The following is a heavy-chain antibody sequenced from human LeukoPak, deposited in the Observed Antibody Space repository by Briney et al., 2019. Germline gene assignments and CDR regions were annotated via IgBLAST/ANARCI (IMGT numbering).Heavy chain of an antibody. CDR2: INNDGSST. CDR3: ARDLNARDLNVLLQNYRSSWYPADY. CDR1: GFTFSTYW. D-gene: IGHD6-13*01. V-gene: IGHV3-74*01. Sequence: PGGSLRLSCAASGFTFSTYWMHWVRQPPGRGLVWVSRINNDGSSTSYADSVKGRFTISRDNAKNTVYLQMNSLRAEDTALYYCARDLNARDLNVLLQNYRSSWYPADYWGQGTLVTVSS. J-gene: IGHJ4*02.